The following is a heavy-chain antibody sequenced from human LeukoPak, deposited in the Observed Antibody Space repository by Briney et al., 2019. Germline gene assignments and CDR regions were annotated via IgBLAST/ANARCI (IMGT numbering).Heavy chain of an antibody. Sequence: SETLSLTCAVYGGSFSGYYWSWIRQPPGKGPEWIGEINHSGSTNYNPSLKSRVTISVDTSKNQFSLKLSSVTAADTAVYYCARRPWFGDFDYWGQGTLVTVSS. D-gene: IGHD3-10*01. V-gene: IGHV4-34*01. CDR1: GGSFSGYY. CDR2: INHSGST. J-gene: IGHJ4*02. CDR3: ARRPWFGDFDY.